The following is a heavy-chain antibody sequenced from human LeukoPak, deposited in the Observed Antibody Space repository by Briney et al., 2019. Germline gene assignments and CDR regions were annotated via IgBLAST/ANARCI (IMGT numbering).Heavy chain of an antibody. CDR1: GYTFTSYG. CDR2: ISAYNGNT. J-gene: IGHJ5*02. CDR3: AKVGSSSWYGDWFDP. Sequence: ASVKVSCKASGYTFTSYGISWVRQAPGQGLEWMGWISAYNGNTNYAQKFQGRVTMTRDTSISTAYMELSRLRSDDTAVYYCAKVGSSSWYGDWFDPWGQGILVTVSS. D-gene: IGHD6-13*01. V-gene: IGHV1-18*01.